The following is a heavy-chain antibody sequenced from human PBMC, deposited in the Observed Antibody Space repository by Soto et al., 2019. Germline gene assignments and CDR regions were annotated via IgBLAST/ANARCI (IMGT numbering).Heavy chain of an antibody. CDR3: ARVYGDYNDGMDV. V-gene: IGHV4-31*02. Sequence: LCGGSISSGGYYWSWIRQHPGKGLEWIGYIYYSGSTYYNPSLKSRVTISVDTSKNQFSLKLSSVTAADTAVYYCARVYGDYNDGMDVWGQGTTVTVSS. CDR2: IYYSGST. J-gene: IGHJ6*02. CDR1: GGSISSGGYY. D-gene: IGHD4-17*01.